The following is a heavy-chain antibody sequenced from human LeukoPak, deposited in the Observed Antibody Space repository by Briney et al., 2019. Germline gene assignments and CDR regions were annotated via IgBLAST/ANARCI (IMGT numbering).Heavy chain of an antibody. Sequence: WETLCLTCTVSGGSISSHYWSWIRQPPGKGLEWIGDIYYSGSTNYNPSLKSRVNISVDTSKNQFSLKLSSVTAADTAVYYCAARLDYWGQGTLVTVSS. CDR3: AARLDY. V-gene: IGHV4-59*11. CDR1: GGSISSHY. J-gene: IGHJ4*02. CDR2: IYYSGST.